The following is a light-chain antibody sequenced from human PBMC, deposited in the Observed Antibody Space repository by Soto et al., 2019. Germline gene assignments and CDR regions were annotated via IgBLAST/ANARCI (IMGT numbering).Light chain of an antibody. CDR3: TSYTTTSALVV. CDR1: SSDVGGYNY. Sequence: QSVLTQPASVSGSPGQSITVSCTGTSSDVGGYNYVSWYQQYPGKAPRLMIFDVSTRPSGVSNRFSGSKSGNTAFLTISGLQAEDEAAYYCTSYTTTSALVVFGGGTKLTVL. V-gene: IGLV2-14*01. CDR2: DVS. J-gene: IGLJ2*01.